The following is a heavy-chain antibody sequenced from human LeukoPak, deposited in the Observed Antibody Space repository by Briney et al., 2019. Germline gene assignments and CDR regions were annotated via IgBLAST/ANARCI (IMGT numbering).Heavy chain of an antibody. CDR2: INPNSGGT. V-gene: IGHV1-2*06. CDR1: GYTFTDYY. Sequence: EASVKVSCKASGYTFTDYYMHWVRQAPGQGLEWMGRINPNSGGTNYAQKFQGRVTMTRDTSISTAYMELSRLRSDDMAVYYCARDLTGDDSFDIWGQGTMVTVSS. D-gene: IGHD3-10*01. CDR3: ARDLTGDDSFDI. J-gene: IGHJ3*02.